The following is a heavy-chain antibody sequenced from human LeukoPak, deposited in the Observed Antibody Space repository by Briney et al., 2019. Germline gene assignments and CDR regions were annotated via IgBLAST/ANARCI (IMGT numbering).Heavy chain of an antibody. D-gene: IGHD6-19*01. CDR3: AKDLRYSSGWYVASTGSYFDY. CDR1: GFTFSSYS. J-gene: IGHJ4*02. Sequence: GGSLRLSCAASGFTFSSYSMNWVRQAPGKGLEWVSSISSSSSYIYYADSVKGRFTISRDNAKNSLYLQMNSLRAEDTAVYYCAKDLRYSSGWYVASTGSYFDYWGQGTLVTVSS. V-gene: IGHV3-21*01. CDR2: ISSSSSYI.